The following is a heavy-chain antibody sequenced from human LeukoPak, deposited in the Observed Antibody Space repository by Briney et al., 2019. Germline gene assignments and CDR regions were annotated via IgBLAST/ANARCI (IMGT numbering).Heavy chain of an antibody. D-gene: IGHD3-10*02. Sequence: SVKVSCKSSGYTYTGYGISGVRQAARQGLAWMGWISAYNGNTNYAQKLRGRVTMTTDTSTSTAYMELRSLRSDDTAVYYCASFGVFGELSAFDIWGQGTMVTVSS. J-gene: IGHJ3*02. CDR1: GYTYTGYG. CDR2: ISAYNGNT. V-gene: IGHV1-18*01. CDR3: ASFGVFGELSAFDI.